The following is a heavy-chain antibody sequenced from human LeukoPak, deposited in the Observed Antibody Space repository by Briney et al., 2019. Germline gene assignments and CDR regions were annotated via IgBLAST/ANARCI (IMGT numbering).Heavy chain of an antibody. V-gene: IGHV4-34*01. Sequence: SETLSLTCAVYGGSFSGYYWSWVRQPPGKGLEWIGEINQSGSTNNNPSLKSRVTISVDTSKNQFSLKLTSVTAADTAVYYCASTYCSGGSCYPDYWGQGTLVTVSS. CDR2: INQSGST. J-gene: IGHJ4*02. CDR1: GGSFSGYY. CDR3: ASTYCSGGSCYPDY. D-gene: IGHD2-15*01.